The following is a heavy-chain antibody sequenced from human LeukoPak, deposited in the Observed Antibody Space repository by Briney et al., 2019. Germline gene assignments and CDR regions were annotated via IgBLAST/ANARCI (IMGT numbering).Heavy chain of an antibody. CDR1: GFTFSSYS. D-gene: IGHD6-19*01. CDR3: ARDPATYIAVDDY. V-gene: IGHV3-48*04. J-gene: IGHJ4*02. CDR2: ISSSSSTI. Sequence: GGSLRLSCAASGFTFSSYSMNWVRQAPGKGLEWVSYISSSSSTIYYADSVKGRFTISRDNAKNSLYLEMNSLRAEDTAVYYCARDPATYIAVDDYWGQGTLVTVSS.